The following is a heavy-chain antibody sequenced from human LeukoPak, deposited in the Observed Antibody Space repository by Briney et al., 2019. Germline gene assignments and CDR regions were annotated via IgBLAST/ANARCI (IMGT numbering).Heavy chain of an antibody. J-gene: IGHJ4*02. CDR1: GFTVSSNY. V-gene: IGHV3-66*01. D-gene: IGHD3-10*01. CDR2: IYSGGST. CDR3: ASRYGSGSYYDY. Sequence: GGSLRLSCAASGFTVSSNYMSWVRQAPGKGWEGVSVIYSGGSTYYADSVKGRFTISRDNSKNTLYLQMNSLRAEDTAVYYCASRYGSGSYYDYWGQGTLVTVSS.